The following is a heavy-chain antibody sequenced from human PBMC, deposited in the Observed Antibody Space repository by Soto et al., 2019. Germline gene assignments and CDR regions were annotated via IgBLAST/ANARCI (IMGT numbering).Heavy chain of an antibody. V-gene: IGHV3-23*01. CDR3: AKDLRFLEWLPNWFDP. D-gene: IGHD3-3*01. CDR2: ISGSGGST. Sequence: GSLRLSCAASGFTFSSYAMSWVRQAPGKGLEWVSAISGSGGSTYYADSVKGRFTISRDNSKNTLYLQMNSLRAEDTAVYYCAKDLRFLEWLPNWFDPWGQGTLVTVSS. J-gene: IGHJ5*02. CDR1: GFTFSSYA.